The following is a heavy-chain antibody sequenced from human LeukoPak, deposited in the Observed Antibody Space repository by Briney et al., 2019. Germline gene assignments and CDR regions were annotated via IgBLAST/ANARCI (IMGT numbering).Heavy chain of an antibody. CDR1: GFIATSNY. CDR3: ARRLEYSGSKGVFDY. Sequence: GGSLRLSCSFSGFIATSNYMAWVRQSPGKGLQWISFIYGGGNTLYADSVRDRFSISRDNSKNTLDLQMNSLRAEDTAVYYCARRLEYSGSKGVFDYWGQGTLVTVSS. CDR2: IYGGGNT. J-gene: IGHJ4*02. D-gene: IGHD1-26*01. V-gene: IGHV3-53*01.